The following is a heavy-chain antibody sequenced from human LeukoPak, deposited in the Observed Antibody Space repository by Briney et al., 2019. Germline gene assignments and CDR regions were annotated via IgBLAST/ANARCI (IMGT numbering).Heavy chain of an antibody. CDR2: INPNSGGT. J-gene: IGHJ6*02. CDR1: GYTSTGYY. V-gene: IGHV1-2*04. D-gene: IGHD3-10*01. Sequence: ASVKVSCKASGYTSTGYYLHWVRQAPGQGLEWMGGINPNSGGTNYAQKFQGWVTMTRDTSISTAYMELSRLRSDDTAVYYCARGALGDNMVRGSNYYYYYGMDVWGQGTTVTVSS. CDR3: ARGALGDNMVRGSNYYYYYGMDV.